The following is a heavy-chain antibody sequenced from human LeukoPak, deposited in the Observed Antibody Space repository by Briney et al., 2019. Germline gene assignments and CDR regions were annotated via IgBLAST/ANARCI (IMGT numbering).Heavy chain of an antibody. Sequence: GESLKISCKGPGYSFTSYWIGWVRQMPGKGLEWMGIIYPGDSDTRYSPSFQGQVTISADKSISTAYLQWSSLKASDTAMYYCARRILEWSDSSDAFDIWGQGTMVTVSS. J-gene: IGHJ3*02. CDR2: IYPGDSDT. CDR3: ARRILEWSDSSDAFDI. CDR1: GYSFTSYW. V-gene: IGHV5-51*01. D-gene: IGHD3-3*01.